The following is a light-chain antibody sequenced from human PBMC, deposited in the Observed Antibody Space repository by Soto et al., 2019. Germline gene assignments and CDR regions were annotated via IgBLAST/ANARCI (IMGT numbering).Light chain of an antibody. V-gene: IGLV2-14*01. CDR3: SAYTARSTLV. CDR2: EVR. Sequence: QSALTQPASVSGSAGQSITISCSGTMRDVGAYNLVSWYQQHPGTAPKLIIYEVRNRPSGISSRFSGSSSGNTASLTISGLQSEDEGYYYCSAYTARSTLVFGGGTKLTVL. CDR1: MRDVGAYNL. J-gene: IGLJ3*02.